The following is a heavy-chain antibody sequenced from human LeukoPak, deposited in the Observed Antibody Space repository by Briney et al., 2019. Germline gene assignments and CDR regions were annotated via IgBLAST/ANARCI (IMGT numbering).Heavy chain of an antibody. J-gene: IGHJ4*02. CDR1: GGSFSGYY. V-gene: IGHV4-34*01. D-gene: IGHD6-19*01. CDR2: INHSGST. Sequence: PSETLSLTCAVYGGSFSGYYWSWIRQPPGKGLEWIGEINHSGSTNYNPSLKRRVTISVDTSKNQFSLKLSSVTAADTAVYYCARGYLIAVAGRSYFDYWGQGTLVTVSS. CDR3: ARGYLIAVAGRSYFDY.